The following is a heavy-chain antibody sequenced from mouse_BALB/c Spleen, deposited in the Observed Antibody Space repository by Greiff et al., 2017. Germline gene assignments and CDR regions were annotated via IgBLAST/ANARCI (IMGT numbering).Heavy chain of an antibody. Sequence: ESGPGLVKPSQSLSLTCTVTGYSITSDYAWNWIRQFPGNKLEWMGYISYSGSTSYNPSLKSRISITRDTSKNQFFLQLNSVTTEDTATYYCARSLLRLPFAYWGQGTLVTVSA. CDR2: ISYSGST. V-gene: IGHV3-2*02. CDR3: ARSLLRLPFAY. D-gene: IGHD1-2*01. J-gene: IGHJ3*01. CDR1: GYSITSDYA.